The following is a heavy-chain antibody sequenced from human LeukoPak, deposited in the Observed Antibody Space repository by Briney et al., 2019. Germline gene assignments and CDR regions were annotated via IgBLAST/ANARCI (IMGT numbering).Heavy chain of an antibody. D-gene: IGHD3-10*01. CDR3: AKGPNNYYGSGSGLFYYFDY. V-gene: IGHV3-23*01. CDR1: GFTFSSYW. CDR2: ISGSGGST. Sequence: PGGSLRLSCAASGFTFSSYWMHWVRQAPGKGLEWVSAISGSGGSTYYADSVKGRFTISRDNSKNTLYLQMNSLRAEDTAVYYCAKGPNNYYGSGSGLFYYFDYWGQGTLVTVSS. J-gene: IGHJ4*02.